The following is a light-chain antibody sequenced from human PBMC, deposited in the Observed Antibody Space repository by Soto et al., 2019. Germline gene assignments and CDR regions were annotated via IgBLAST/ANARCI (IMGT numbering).Light chain of an antibody. CDR2: EVS. J-gene: IGLJ1*01. Sequence: QSALTQPPSVSGSPGQSVTISCTGTSSDVGSYNRVSWYQQPPGTAPKLMIYEVSNRPSGVPHRFSGSKSGNTASLTISGLQAEDEADYYCISYTSDDVRYVFGTGTKLTVL. V-gene: IGLV2-18*02. CDR3: ISYTSDDVRYV. CDR1: SSDVGSYNR.